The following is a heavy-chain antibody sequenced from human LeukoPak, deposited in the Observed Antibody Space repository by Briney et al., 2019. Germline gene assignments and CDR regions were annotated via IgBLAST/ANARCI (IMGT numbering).Heavy chain of an antibody. D-gene: IGHD3-22*01. V-gene: IGHV4-31*03. Sequence: SQTLSFTCTVSGGSISSGAYYWSWIRQHPGKGLEWIGFLYYSGSTYYNPSLKSRVTISVDTSKNQFSLKLSSVTAADTAVYYCARDRLWLYDSSGYPHYYFDYWGQGTLVTVSS. CDR3: ARDRLWLYDSSGYPHYYFDY. CDR2: LYYSGST. CDR1: GGSISSGAYY. J-gene: IGHJ4*02.